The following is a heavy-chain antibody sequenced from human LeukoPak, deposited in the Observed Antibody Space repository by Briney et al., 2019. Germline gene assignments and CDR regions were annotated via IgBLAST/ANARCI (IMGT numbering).Heavy chain of an antibody. D-gene: IGHD1-1*01. CDR2: IKSNTDGATA. CDR1: GFTFSNAW. J-gene: IGHJ4*02. Sequence: NPGGSLRLSCAASGFTFSNAWMSWVRQAPGKGLEWVGRIKSNTDGATADYAAPVKGRFSISRDDSKNTLYLQMNSLQTEDTAVYYCIWNDAGDYWGQGTLVTVSS. CDR3: IWNDAGDY. V-gene: IGHV3-15*01.